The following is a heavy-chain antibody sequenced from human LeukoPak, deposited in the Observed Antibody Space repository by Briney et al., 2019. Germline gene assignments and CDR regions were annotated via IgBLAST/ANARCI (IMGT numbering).Heavy chain of an antibody. Sequence: GGSLRLSCAASGFTFSSYGMHWVRQAPGKGLEWVAFIRYDGSNKYYADSVKGRFTISRDNSKNTLYLQMSSLRSEDTAVYYCAISGLDAFDIWGQGTMVTVSS. J-gene: IGHJ3*02. CDR1: GFTFSSYG. V-gene: IGHV3-30*02. CDR3: AISGLDAFDI. CDR2: IRYDGSNK. D-gene: IGHD3-3*02.